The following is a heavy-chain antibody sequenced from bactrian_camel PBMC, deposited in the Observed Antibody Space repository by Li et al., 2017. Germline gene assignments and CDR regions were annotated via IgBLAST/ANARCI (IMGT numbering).Heavy chain of an antibody. V-gene: IGHV3S40*01. J-gene: IGHJ6*01. CDR2: INSGGGST. Sequence: VQQVESGGGLVQPGESLRLSCAASGFTFNRYDMSWVRQAPGKGLEWVSGINSGGGSTYYADSVKGRFTISRDNARNTLYLQLNSLKAEDTAMYYCTKDTSGSYYFPLDFGYWGQGTQVTVS. CDR3: TKDTSGSYYFPLDFGY. D-gene: IGHD2*01. CDR1: GFTFNRYD.